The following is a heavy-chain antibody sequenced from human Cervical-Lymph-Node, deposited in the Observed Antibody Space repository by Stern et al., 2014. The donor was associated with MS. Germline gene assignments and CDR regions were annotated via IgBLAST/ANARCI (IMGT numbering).Heavy chain of an antibody. J-gene: IGHJ4*02. CDR1: GGSLSTLD. CDR2: IVPLFETA. V-gene: IGHV1-69*19. D-gene: IGHD6-13*01. Sequence: QVQLVESGGEVNRPETSGKVSCKASGGSLSTLDISWVRQAPGQGLEWVGEIVPLFETANYAQKFKGRLTITADESTSTVYMELSSLKSEDTAIYFCARHQAGIAANWGQGTLVTVTS. CDR3: ARHQAGIAAN.